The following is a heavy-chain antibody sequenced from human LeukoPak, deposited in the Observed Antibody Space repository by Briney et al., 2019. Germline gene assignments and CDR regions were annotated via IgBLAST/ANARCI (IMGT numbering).Heavy chain of an antibody. V-gene: IGHV3-7*01. CDR3: ATAPAAADSW. Sequence: PGGSLRLSCAASGFTFSSFWRTWVRQAPGKGLEWVANIERDGSKETYVDSVKGRFTISRDNAKNSLYLQMSSLRAEDTAVYYCATAPAAADSWWGQGTLVAVSS. CDR2: IERDGSKE. D-gene: IGHD6-13*01. J-gene: IGHJ4*02. CDR1: GFTFSSFW.